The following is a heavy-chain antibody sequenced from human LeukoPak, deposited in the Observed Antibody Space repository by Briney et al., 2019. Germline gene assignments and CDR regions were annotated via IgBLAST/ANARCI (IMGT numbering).Heavy chain of an antibody. CDR3: ASGSQELDY. CDR2: ISYDGSNK. V-gene: IGHV3-30*03. D-gene: IGHD6-13*01. Sequence: PGGSLRLSCAASGFTFSTYSMNWVRQAPGKGLEWVAVISYDGSNKYYADSVKGRFTISRDNSKNTLYLQMNSLRAEDTAVYYCASGSQELDYWGQGTLVTVSS. CDR1: GFTFSTYS. J-gene: IGHJ4*02.